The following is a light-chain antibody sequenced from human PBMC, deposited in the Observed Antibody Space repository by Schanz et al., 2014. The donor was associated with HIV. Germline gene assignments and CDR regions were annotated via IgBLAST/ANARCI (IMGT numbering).Light chain of an antibody. CDR1: QSINNDY. CDR2: VAS. V-gene: IGKV3-20*01. J-gene: IGKJ2*01. CDR3: QHYFSAPPGMFT. Sequence: IVLTQSPGTLSLSPGEKATLSCKASQSINNDYLAWYQHKPGQAPRLLIYVASIRASGVPERFSGSGSGTDFTLTISRPEPEDSAVYYCQHYFSAPPGMFTFGQGTKLEI.